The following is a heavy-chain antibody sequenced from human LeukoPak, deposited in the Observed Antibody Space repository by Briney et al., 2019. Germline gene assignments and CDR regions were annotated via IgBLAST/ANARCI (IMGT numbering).Heavy chain of an antibody. CDR3: ARLTMVRVYDAFDI. Sequence: PGGSLRFSCAASGFTFSSYEMNWVRQAPGKGLEWVSYISRSGSTIYYPASAKGRFTIARENAKTSLYLQMNGRAAEDPPVYYGARLTMVRVYDAFDIWGQGTMVTVSS. D-gene: IGHD3-10*01. J-gene: IGHJ3*02. CDR2: ISRSGSTI. V-gene: IGHV3-48*03. CDR1: GFTFSSYE.